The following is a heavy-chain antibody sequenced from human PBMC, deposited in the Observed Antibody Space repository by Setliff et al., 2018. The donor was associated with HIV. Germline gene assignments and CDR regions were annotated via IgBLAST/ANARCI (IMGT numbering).Heavy chain of an antibody. CDR1: GFTFDDYA. CDR2: ISWNSGKI. CDR3: SKDIVWNWGPSGYLDV. Sequence: PGGSLRLSCAASGFTFDDYAMHWVRQAPGKGPEWISGISWNSGKIGYANSVKGRFTISRDNAKNSLYLQMNSLRLEDTAFYYCSKDIVWNWGPSGYLDVWGRGTLVTVSS. D-gene: IGHD7-27*01. J-gene: IGHJ2*01. V-gene: IGHV3-9*01.